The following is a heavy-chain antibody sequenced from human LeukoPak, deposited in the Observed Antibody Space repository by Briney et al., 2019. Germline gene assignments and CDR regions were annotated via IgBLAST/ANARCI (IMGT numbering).Heavy chain of an antibody. CDR3: ARLGYDILTRYTYYVDY. D-gene: IGHD3-9*01. J-gene: IGHJ4*02. CDR1: GYSFTSYW. V-gene: IGHV5-51*01. Sequence: GESLKISWKGSGYSFTSYWFGWGRQMPGKGLEWMGIIYPGDSDTRYSPSFQGQVTISADKSISTAYLQWSSLKASDTAMYYCARLGYDILTRYTYYVDYWGQGTLVTVSS. CDR2: IYPGDSDT.